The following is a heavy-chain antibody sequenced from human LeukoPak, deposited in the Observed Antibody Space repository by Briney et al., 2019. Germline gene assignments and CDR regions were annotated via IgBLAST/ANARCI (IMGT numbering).Heavy chain of an antibody. CDR3: ARGSGPGYYNYYMDV. CDR1: GGSIRSSSYY. Sequence: KPSETLSLTCTISGGSIRSSSYYWGWIRQPPGKGLEWIGSIYYSGSTNYNPSLKSRVTISVDTSKNQFSLKLSSVTAADTALYHCARGSGPGYYNYYMDVWGKGTTVTISS. D-gene: IGHD3-22*01. CDR2: IYYSGST. V-gene: IGHV4-39*07. J-gene: IGHJ6*03.